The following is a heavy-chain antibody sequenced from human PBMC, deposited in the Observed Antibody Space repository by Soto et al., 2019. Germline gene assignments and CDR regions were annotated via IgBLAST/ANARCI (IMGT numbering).Heavy chain of an antibody. CDR3: ARDQKLGGYSYGYGY. CDR2: ISYDGSNK. V-gene: IGHV3-30-3*01. CDR1: GFTFSSYA. J-gene: IGHJ4*02. D-gene: IGHD5-18*01. Sequence: LRLSCAASGFTFSSYAMHWVRQAPGKGLEWVAVISYDGSNKYYADSVKGRFTISRDNSKNTLYLQMNSLRAEDTAVYYCARDQKLGGYSYGYGYWGQGTLVTVSS.